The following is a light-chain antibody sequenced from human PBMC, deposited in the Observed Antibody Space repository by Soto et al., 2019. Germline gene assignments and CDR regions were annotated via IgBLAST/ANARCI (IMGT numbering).Light chain of an antibody. CDR1: SSNIGSNT. CDR3: AALDDSLNGHVV. CDR2: SNN. V-gene: IGLV1-44*01. Sequence: QSVLTQPPSASGTPGQRVTISCSGSSSNIGSNTVNWYRQLPGTAPKLLIYSNNQRPSGVPDRFSGAKSGTSASRAISGLQSEDEADYYCAALDDSLNGHVVFGGGTKLTVL. J-gene: IGLJ2*01.